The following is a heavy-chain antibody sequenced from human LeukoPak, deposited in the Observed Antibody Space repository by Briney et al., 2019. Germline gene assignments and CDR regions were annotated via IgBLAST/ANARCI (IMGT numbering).Heavy chain of an antibody. Sequence: GGSLRLSCAASGFTFSGSALHWVRQASGKGLEWVGRIRSKANSYATAYAASVKGRFTISRDDSKNTAYLQMNSLKTEDTAVYYCTFSAAGTEILFDYWGQGTLVTVSS. V-gene: IGHV3-73*01. CDR1: GFTFSGSA. CDR2: IRSKANSYAT. J-gene: IGHJ4*02. CDR3: TFSAAGTEILFDY. D-gene: IGHD6-13*01.